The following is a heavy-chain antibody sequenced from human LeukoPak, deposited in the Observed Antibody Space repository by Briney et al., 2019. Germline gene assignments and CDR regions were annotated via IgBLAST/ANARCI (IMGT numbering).Heavy chain of an antibody. CDR1: GFTFSSYW. J-gene: IGHJ4*02. Sequence: GGSLRLSCAASGFTFSSYWMSWVRQAPGKGLEWVANIKQDGSEKYYVDSVKGRFTISRDNAKNSLYLQMNSLRAEDTAVYYCARGFRRYYGSGSYSYYFDYWGQGTLVAVSS. V-gene: IGHV3-7*01. D-gene: IGHD3-10*01. CDR2: IKQDGSEK. CDR3: ARGFRRYYGSGSYSYYFDY.